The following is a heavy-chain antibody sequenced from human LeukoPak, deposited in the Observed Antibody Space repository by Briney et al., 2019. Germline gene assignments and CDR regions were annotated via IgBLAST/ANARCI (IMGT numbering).Heavy chain of an antibody. D-gene: IGHD1-26*01. CDR1: GFTFSNAW. Sequence: AGGSLRLSCAASGFTFSNAWMSWVRQAPGKGLEWVGRVKSKADGGTTDYAAPVEGRFTISRDDSKNTLYLQMNSLKTEDTAVYYCTIWGALIMYYFDYWGQGTLVTVSS. CDR3: TIWGALIMYYFDY. V-gene: IGHV3-15*01. J-gene: IGHJ4*02. CDR2: VKSKADGGTT.